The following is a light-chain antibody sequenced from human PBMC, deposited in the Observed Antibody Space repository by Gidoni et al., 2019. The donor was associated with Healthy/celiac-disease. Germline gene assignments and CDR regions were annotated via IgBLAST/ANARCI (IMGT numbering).Light chain of an antibody. CDR2: GAS. V-gene: IGKV3-15*01. J-gene: IGKJ2*01. Sequence: EIVMTQSPATLSVSPGERATLPCRASQSVSSNLAWYHQKPGQAPRLLIYGASTRATGIPARFSGSGSGTEFTLTISSLQSEDFAVYYCQQYNNWPPDTFGQGTKLEIK. CDR1: QSVSSN. CDR3: QQYNNWPPDT.